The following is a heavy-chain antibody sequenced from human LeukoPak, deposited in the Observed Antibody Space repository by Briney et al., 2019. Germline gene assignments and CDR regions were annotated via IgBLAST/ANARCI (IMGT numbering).Heavy chain of an antibody. V-gene: IGHV3-21*01. CDR3: ASERLVVRGITGYFDY. Sequence: PGGSLRLSCAASGFTFSDYSMNWVRQAPGKGLEWVSSISFTSSFVYYADSVKGRFTISRDNAKNSLYPQMNSLRAEDTAVYYCASERLVVRGITGYFDYWGQGTLVTVSS. CDR1: GFTFSDYS. D-gene: IGHD3-10*01. J-gene: IGHJ4*02. CDR2: ISFTSSFV.